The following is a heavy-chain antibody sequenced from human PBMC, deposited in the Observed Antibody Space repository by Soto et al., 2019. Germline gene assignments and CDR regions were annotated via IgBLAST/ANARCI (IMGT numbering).Heavy chain of an antibody. V-gene: IGHV2-5*01. J-gene: IGHJ4*02. D-gene: IGHD5-12*01. CDR2: IYYNDDR. Sequence: SGPTLVNPTQTLTLTCTFSGFSFTTAGVAVGWIRQTPGGALEWLTLIYYNDDRRFSPSLKTRLTITGDTSKNQVVLSLTNVDPGDTATYFCAHSDGGYEIIYFDFWGQGNPVTVS. CDR1: GFSFTTAGVA. CDR3: AHSDGGYEIIYFDF.